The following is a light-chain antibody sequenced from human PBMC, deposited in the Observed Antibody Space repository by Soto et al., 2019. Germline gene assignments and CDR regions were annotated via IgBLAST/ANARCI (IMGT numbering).Light chain of an antibody. Sequence: DIVLTQSPGTLSLSPGERATLSCRASQSVSSYYLAWYQQKPGQAPRLLIYDASSKATGIPDRFSGSGSETDFTLTISRLEPEDFAVYYCQQYGSSPWTFGQGTKVEIK. V-gene: IGKV3-20*01. J-gene: IGKJ1*01. CDR1: QSVSSYY. CDR3: QQYGSSPWT. CDR2: DAS.